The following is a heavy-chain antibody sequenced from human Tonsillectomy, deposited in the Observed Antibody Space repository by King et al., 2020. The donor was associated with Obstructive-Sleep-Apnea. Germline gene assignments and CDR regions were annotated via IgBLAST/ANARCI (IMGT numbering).Heavy chain of an antibody. CDR2: ISVSGGST. D-gene: IGHD3-10*01. V-gene: IGHV3-23*04. CDR3: AKDRTLYGSGSYSYFDF. Sequence: VQLVESGGNLEQPGGSLRLSLASSGFTFSSYARSWVRQAPGKGLEWVSVISVSGGSTYYADSVKGRFTISRDNSKNTLYLQMNSLRAEETAVYYWAKDRTLYGSGSYSYFDFWGQGTLVTVSS. J-gene: IGHJ4*02. CDR1: GFTFSSYA.